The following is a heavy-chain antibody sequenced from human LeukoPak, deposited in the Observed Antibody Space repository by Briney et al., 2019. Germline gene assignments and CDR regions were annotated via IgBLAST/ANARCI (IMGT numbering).Heavy chain of an antibody. D-gene: IGHD3-10*01. J-gene: IGHJ2*01. Sequence: ASVKVSCKASGGTFSSYAISWVRQAPGQGLEWMGGIIPIFGTANYAQRFQGRVTITADKATSTAYMELSSLRSEDTAMYYCAKVWAYDGSGNPYWHFDLWGRGALVTVSS. CDR1: GGTFSSYA. V-gene: IGHV1-69*06. CDR2: IIPIFGTA. CDR3: AKVWAYDGSGNPYWHFDL.